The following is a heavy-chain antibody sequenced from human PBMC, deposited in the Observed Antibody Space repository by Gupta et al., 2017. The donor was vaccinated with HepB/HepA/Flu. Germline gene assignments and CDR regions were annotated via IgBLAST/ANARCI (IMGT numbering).Heavy chain of an antibody. CDR3: ARVHVVVPAAKNWFDP. J-gene: IGHJ5*02. CDR2: IYYSGST. CDR1: GGSISSGGYY. Sequence: QVQLQESGPGLVKPSQTLSLTCTVSGGSISSGGYYWSWIRQHPGKGLEWIGYIYYSGSTYYNPSLKSRVTISVDTSKNQFSLKLSSVTAADTAVYYCARVHVVVPAAKNWFDPWGQGTLVTVSS. V-gene: IGHV4-31*03. D-gene: IGHD2-2*01.